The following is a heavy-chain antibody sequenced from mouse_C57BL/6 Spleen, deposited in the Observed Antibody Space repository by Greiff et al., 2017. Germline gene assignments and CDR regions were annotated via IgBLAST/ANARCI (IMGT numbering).Heavy chain of an antibody. CDR3: ARDYHGRGYFDV. CDR1: GYAFSSSW. V-gene: IGHV1-82*01. J-gene: IGHJ1*03. Sequence: VQLQQSGPELVKPGASVKISCKASGYAFSSSWMNWVKQRPGKGLEWIGRIYPGDGDTNYNGKFTGKATLTADKSSSTAYMQLSSLTSEDSAVYFCARDYHGRGYFDVWGTGTTVTVSS. CDR2: IYPGDGDT. D-gene: IGHD1-1*01.